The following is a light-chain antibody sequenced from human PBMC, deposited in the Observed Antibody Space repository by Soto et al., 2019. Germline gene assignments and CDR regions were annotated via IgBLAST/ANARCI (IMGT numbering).Light chain of an antibody. Sequence: QSVLTQPPSASGTPGQRVTISCSGSSSNIGSNTVNWYQQLPGTAPKLLIYSNNQRPSGVPDRFSGPKSGTSASLAISGLQSEGEADYYCAAWDDSLNGLYVFGTGIKVTVL. CDR3: AAWDDSLNGLYV. CDR2: SNN. J-gene: IGLJ1*01. V-gene: IGLV1-44*01. CDR1: SSNIGSNT.